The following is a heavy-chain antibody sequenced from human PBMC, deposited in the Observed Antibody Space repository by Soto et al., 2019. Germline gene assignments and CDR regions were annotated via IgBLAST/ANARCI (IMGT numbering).Heavy chain of an antibody. J-gene: IGHJ4*02. CDR1: GGTFSSYT. V-gene: IGHV1-69*02. CDR3: AYCGGDCYLDY. CDR2: IIPILGIA. Sequence: QVQLVQSGAEVKKPGSSVKVSCKASGGTFSSYTISWVRQAPGQGLEWMGRIIPILGIANYAQKFQSRVTITADKSTSTAYMELSSLRSEDTAVYYCAYCGGDCYLDYWGQGTLVTVSS. D-gene: IGHD2-21*02.